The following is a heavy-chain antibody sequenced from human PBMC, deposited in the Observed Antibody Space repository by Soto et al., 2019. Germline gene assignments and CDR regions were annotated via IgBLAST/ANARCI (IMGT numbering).Heavy chain of an antibody. CDR1: GHSVSSNSAA. CDR2: TYYRSKWYD. J-gene: IGHJ6*02. Sequence: LSLTCAISGHSVSSNSAAWNWVRQSPSRGLEWLGRTYYRSKWYDDYAVSVKSRITINPDTSKNQFSLHLNSVTPEDTAVYYCARGAGRGYCSGNTCYSPYNYYGMDVWGQGTTVTVSS. V-gene: IGHV6-1*01. CDR3: ARGAGRGYCSGNTCYSPYNYYGMDV. D-gene: IGHD2-15*01.